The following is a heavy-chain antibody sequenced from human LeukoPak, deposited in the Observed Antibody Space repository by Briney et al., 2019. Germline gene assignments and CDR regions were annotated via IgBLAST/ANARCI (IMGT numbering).Heavy chain of an antibody. CDR1: GFTFSSYS. J-gene: IGHJ6*04. D-gene: IGHD2-15*01. Sequence: GGSLRLSCAASGFTFSSYSMNWVRQAPGKGLEWVSSISSSSSYIYYADSVKGRFTISRDNAKNPLYLQMNSLRAEDTAVYYCARDRSLGYCSGGSCNKAYYYYYGMDVWGKGTTVTVSS. V-gene: IGHV3-21*01. CDR3: ARDRSLGYCSGGSCNKAYYYYYGMDV. CDR2: ISSSSSYI.